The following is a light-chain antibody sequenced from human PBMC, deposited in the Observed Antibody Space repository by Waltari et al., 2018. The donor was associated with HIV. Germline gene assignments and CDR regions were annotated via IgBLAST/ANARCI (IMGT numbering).Light chain of an antibody. CDR3: HQYASFSGT. CDR1: QNVGDF. V-gene: IGKV1-5*03. CDR2: QAS. Sequence: DIRLTQSPSTLSASAGDRVAITCRAGQNVGDFLAWYQQKPGKPPKLLIFQASILEGGVPSRFSGSVSGSDFTLTINGLQSEDFATYYCHQYASFSGTFGQGTKVEL. J-gene: IGKJ1*01.